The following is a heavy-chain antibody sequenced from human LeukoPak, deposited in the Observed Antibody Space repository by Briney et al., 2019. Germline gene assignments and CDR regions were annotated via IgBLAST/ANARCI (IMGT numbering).Heavy chain of an antibody. V-gene: IGHV3-7*01. CDR2: IKQDGSEK. CDR1: GFTFSSYW. Sequence: PGGSLRLSCAASGFTFSSYWMSWVRQAPGKGLEWVANIKQDGSEKYYVDSVKGRFTISRDNGKNSLYLQMNSLRAEDTAVYYCARDPGAGYFDYWGLGTLVTVSS. D-gene: IGHD1-26*01. J-gene: IGHJ4*02. CDR3: ARDPGAGYFDY.